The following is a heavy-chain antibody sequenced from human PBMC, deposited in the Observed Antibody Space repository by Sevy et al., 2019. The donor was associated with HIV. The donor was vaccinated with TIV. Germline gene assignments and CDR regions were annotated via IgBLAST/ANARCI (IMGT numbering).Heavy chain of an antibody. CDR3: ARVRPGYYDSSGYYPLFDY. J-gene: IGHJ4*02. D-gene: IGHD3-22*01. Sequence: SETLSLTCTFSGYSISSGYYWGWIRQPPGKGLEWIGSIYHSGSTYYNPSLKSRVTISVDTSKNQFSLKLSSVTAADTAVYYCARVRPGYYDSSGYYPLFDYWGQGTLVTVSS. V-gene: IGHV4-38-2*02. CDR1: GYSISSGYY. CDR2: IYHSGST.